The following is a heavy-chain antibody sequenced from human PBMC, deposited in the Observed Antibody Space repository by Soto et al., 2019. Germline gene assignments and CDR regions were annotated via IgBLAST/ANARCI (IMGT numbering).Heavy chain of an antibody. CDR3: AKSTWTNWYFDL. V-gene: IGHV4-39*02. Sequence: NPSETLSLTCTVSGGSISSSSAYWGWIRHPPGKGLEWIGSIYYSGSTYYNPSLQRRITISVDTSKNHFSLKLTSVTASDTAVYYCAKSTWTNWYFDLWGRGTLVTVPT. D-gene: IGHD4-17*01. CDR2: IYYSGST. CDR1: GGSISSSSAY. J-gene: IGHJ2*01.